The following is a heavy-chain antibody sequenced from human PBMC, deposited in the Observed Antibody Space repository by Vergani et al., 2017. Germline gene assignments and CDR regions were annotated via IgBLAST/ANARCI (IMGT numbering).Heavy chain of an antibody. Sequence: QVQLVQSGAEVKKPGASVKVSCKASGYTFTGSYMHWVRQAPGQGLEWMGWINPNSGVTNYAQKFQGRATMTRDTSISTAYMELSRLRSDDTAVYYCARDYDILTGYYLFDYWGEGTLVTVPS. CDR1: GYTFTGSY. CDR2: INPNSGVT. J-gene: IGHJ4*02. CDR3: ARDYDILTGYYLFDY. V-gene: IGHV1-2*02. D-gene: IGHD3-9*01.